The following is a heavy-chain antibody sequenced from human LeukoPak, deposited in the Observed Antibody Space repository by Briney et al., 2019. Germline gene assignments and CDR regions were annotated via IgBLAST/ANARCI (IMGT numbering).Heavy chain of an antibody. CDR1: GASINTNNCY. J-gene: IGHJ5*02. CDR3: AIQIDPWAPFDP. D-gene: IGHD3-9*01. Sequence: SETLSLSCTVSGASINTNNCYWGWIRQPPGKGLEWIGSIYYSGSTYYNPSLKSRVTISVGTSKNQFSLKLSSVTAADTAVYYCAIQIDPWAPFDPWGQGTLVTVSS. CDR2: IYYSGST. V-gene: IGHV4-39*01.